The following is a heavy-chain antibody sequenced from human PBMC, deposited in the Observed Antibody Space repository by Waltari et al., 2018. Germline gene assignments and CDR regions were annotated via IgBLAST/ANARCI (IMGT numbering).Heavy chain of an antibody. J-gene: IGHJ4*02. D-gene: IGHD1-26*01. CDR3: ARDSRGKTRGGSYDY. CDR2: IYYSGST. Sequence: QLQLQESGPGLVKPSETPSLTCSVSGGSISSSSSYGGWIRQPPGKGLEWITNIYYSGSTYYNPSLKSRVTISVDTSKNQFSLKLTSVTAADTAVYYCARDSRGKTRGGSYDYWGQGTLVTVSS. CDR1: GGSISSSSSY. V-gene: IGHV4-39*01.